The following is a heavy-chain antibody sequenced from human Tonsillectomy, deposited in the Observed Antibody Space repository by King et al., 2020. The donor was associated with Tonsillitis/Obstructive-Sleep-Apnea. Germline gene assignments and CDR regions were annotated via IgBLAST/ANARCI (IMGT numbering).Heavy chain of an antibody. J-gene: IGHJ4*02. CDR1: GFPFSNSA. Sequence: VQLVESGGGLVPPGGSLSLSCAASGFPFSNSAMSWVRQAPGKGLEWVSAISGGVGSTYYADSVKGRFTISRDNSNNTLYLQMNSLRAEDTAGEDGAKEGDDGGDGDDGGQGTRVTVDS. CDR2: ISGGVGST. CDR3: AKEGDDGGDGDD. V-gene: IGHV3-23*04. D-gene: IGHD3-10*01.